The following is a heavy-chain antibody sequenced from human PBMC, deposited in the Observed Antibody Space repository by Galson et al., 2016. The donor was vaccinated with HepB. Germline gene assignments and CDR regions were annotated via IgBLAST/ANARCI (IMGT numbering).Heavy chain of an antibody. Sequence: TLSLTCAVSGGSISSGGFSWNWIRQPPGKGLEWIGPIHHSEDTSYTPSLHSRVTISLDRSENQFSLKLTSVTAADTAVYFCARGGIRAMVWGQGILVIVSS. CDR1: GGSISSGGFS. V-gene: IGHV4-30-2*01. CDR2: IHHSEDT. D-gene: IGHD2-8*01. J-gene: IGHJ4*02. CDR3: ARGGIRAMV.